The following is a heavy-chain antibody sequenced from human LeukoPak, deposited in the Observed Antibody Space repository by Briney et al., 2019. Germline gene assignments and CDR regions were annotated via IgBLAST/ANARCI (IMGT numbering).Heavy chain of an antibody. CDR3: AREGHYDSSYD. D-gene: IGHD3-22*01. J-gene: IGHJ4*02. Sequence: SETLSLTCNVYSGSFSGYFWSWIRQSPEKGLEWIGGINQSGNTKYNPSLKSRVTISVDTSKNQFSLKLSSVTAADTAVYYCAREGHYDSSYDWGQGTLVTVSS. CDR1: SGSFSGYF. V-gene: IGHV4-34*01. CDR2: INQSGNT.